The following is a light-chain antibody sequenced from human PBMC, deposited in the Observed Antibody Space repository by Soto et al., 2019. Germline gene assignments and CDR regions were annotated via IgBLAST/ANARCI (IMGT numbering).Light chain of an antibody. J-gene: IGKJ1*01. CDR3: RQRYSTRWT. CDR2: GAS. Sequence: IVSKQSPSILALSPRDRATLSCRASQSVSSSYLAWYQHKPGQAPRLLIHGASSRVTGIPDRFSGSGSGTDFTLTIICLQHEDFATYESRQRYSTRWTFGQGSKVDIK. CDR1: QSVSSSY. V-gene: IGKV3-20*01.